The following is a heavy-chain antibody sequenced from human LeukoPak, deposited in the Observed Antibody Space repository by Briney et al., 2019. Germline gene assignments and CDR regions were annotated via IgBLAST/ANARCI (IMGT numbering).Heavy chain of an antibody. CDR3: ARSLYGDFVGFLDF. CDR2: VYWNDDK. Sequence: ESGPTLVNPTQTLTLTCTFSGFSLRTSGVGVGWIRQPPGKALEWLAFVYWNDDKRYSPSLKNRLTITRDTSKKQVVLTVTNMDPADTATYYCARSLYGDFVGFLDFWGQGTLVTVSS. D-gene: IGHD4-17*01. CDR1: GFSLRTSGVG. J-gene: IGHJ4*02. V-gene: IGHV2-5*01.